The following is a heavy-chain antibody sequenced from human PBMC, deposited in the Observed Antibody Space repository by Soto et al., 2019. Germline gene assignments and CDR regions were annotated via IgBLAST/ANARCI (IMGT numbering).Heavy chain of an antibody. CDR2: IYNSGST. D-gene: IGHD1-1*01. CDR3: ARANDLNAFDI. CDR1: GVIATAKY. V-gene: IGHV3-53*04. J-gene: IGHJ3*02. Sequence: GSPRLPSAASGVIATAKYMNWVRQAPGGVLEWVAVIYNSGSTYHADSVKGRFTISRHDSKNTLYLQMDSLRPEDTAVYYCARANDLNAFDIWGQGTMVTVSS.